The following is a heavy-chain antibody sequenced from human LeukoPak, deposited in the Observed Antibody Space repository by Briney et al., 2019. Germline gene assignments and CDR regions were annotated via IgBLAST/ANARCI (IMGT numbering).Heavy chain of an antibody. CDR2: IRYDGSNK. CDR3: AKDAQYYDFWSGWNNTYYSYMDV. V-gene: IGHV3-30*02. CDR1: EFTFSAYG. D-gene: IGHD3-3*01. Sequence: PGGSLRLSCAASEFTFSAYGMHWVRQAPGKGLEWVAFIRYDGSNKYSADSVKGRFTIARDNSKNTLYLQMNSLRAEDTAVYYCAKDAQYYDFWSGWNNTYYSYMDVWGKGTTVTVSS. J-gene: IGHJ6*03.